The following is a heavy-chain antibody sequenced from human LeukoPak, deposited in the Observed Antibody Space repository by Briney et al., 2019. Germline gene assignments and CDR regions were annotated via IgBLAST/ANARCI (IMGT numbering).Heavy chain of an antibody. CDR2: ISAYNGNT. Sequence: GASVKVSCKASGYTFTSYGISWVRQAPGQGLEWMGWISAYNGNTNYAQKLQGRVTMTTDTSTSTAYMELRSLRSDDTAVYYCARAYCSGGSCYPALYYFDYWGQGTLVTVSS. V-gene: IGHV1-18*01. D-gene: IGHD2-15*01. CDR1: GYTFTSYG. CDR3: ARAYCSGGSCYPALYYFDY. J-gene: IGHJ4*02.